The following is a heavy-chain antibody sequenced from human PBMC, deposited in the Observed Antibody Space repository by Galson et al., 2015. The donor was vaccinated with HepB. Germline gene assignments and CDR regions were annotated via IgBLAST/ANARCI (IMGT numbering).Heavy chain of an antibody. D-gene: IGHD3-22*01. Sequence: SGAEVKKPGESLKISCKGSGYSFTSYWIGWVRQMPGKGLGWMGIIYPGDSDTRYSPSFQGQVTISADKSISTAYLQWSSLRASDTAMYYCARRALGYDSSPWFDPWGQGTLVTVSS. CDR3: ARRALGYDSSPWFDP. V-gene: IGHV5-51*01. CDR2: IYPGDSDT. CDR1: GYSFTSYW. J-gene: IGHJ5*02.